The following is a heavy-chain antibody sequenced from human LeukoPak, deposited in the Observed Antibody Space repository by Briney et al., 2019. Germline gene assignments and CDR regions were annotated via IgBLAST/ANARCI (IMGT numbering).Heavy chain of an antibody. Sequence: SETLSLTCTVSGGSISSYYWSWIRQPPGKGLEWIGYIYYSGSTNYNPSLKSRVTISVDTSKNQFSLKLSSVTAADTAVYYCAGDYYDSSGYYPFDYWGQGILVTVSS. J-gene: IGHJ4*02. CDR3: AGDYYDSSGYYPFDY. CDR1: GGSISSYY. D-gene: IGHD3-22*01. V-gene: IGHV4-59*01. CDR2: IYYSGST.